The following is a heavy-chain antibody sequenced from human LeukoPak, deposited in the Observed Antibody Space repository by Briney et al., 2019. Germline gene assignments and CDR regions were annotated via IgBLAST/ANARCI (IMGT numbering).Heavy chain of an antibody. V-gene: IGHV4-34*01. CDR2: INHSGST. J-gene: IGHJ5*02. D-gene: IGHD1-1*01. CDR3: ARGLWNDSYWFDP. Sequence: PSETLSLTCTVSRGSISSHYWSWIRQPPGKGLEWIGEINHSGSTNYNPSLKSRVTISVDTSKNQFSLKLSSVTAADTAVYYCARGLWNDSYWFDPWGQGTLVTVSS. CDR1: RGSISSHY.